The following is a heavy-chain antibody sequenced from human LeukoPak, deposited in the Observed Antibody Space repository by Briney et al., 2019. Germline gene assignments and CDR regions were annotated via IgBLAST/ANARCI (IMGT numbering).Heavy chain of an antibody. J-gene: IGHJ4*02. CDR1: GLAFSSYS. CDR2: ISYDGSDE. D-gene: IGHD6-19*01. V-gene: IGHV3-30*04. CDR3: ARAIAVAGTGFDY. Sequence: GRSLRLSCVASGLAFSSYSMHWVRQAPGKGLEWVGVISYDGSDEYYTDSVKGRFTISRDNSKNTVYLQMNSLRAEDTAVYYCARAIAVAGTGFDYWGQGTLVTVSS.